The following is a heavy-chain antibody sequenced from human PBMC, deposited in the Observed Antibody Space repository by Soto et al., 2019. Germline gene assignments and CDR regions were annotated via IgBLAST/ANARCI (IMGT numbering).Heavy chain of an antibody. J-gene: IGHJ5*02. V-gene: IGHV3-30*18. CDR3: AKDRPSNWFDP. CDR2: ISYDGSNK. CDR1: GLTFSSYG. Sequence: PGGSRRLSWAASGLTFSSYGMRWGRQAPGKGLEWVAVISYDGSNKYYADSVKGRFTISRDNSKNTVYLQMNSLRAEDTAVYYCAKDRPSNWFDPWGQGTLVTVSS.